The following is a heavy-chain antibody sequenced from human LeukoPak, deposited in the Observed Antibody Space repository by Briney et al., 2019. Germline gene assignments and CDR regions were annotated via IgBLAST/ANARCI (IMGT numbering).Heavy chain of an antibody. J-gene: IGHJ4*02. V-gene: IGHV4-34*01. CDR3: ARYDVWGSYRAFDY. CDR2: INHSGST. Sequence: SETLSLTCAVYGGSFSGYYWSWIRQPPGKGLEWIGEINHSGSTNYNPSLKSRVTISVDTSKNQFSLKLSSVTAADTVVYYCARYDVWGSYRAFDYWGQGTLVTVSS. D-gene: IGHD3-16*02. CDR1: GGSFSGYY.